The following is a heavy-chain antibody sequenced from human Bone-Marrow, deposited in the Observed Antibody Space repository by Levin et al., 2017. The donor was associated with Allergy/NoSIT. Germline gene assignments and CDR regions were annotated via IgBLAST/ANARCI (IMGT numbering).Heavy chain of an antibody. V-gene: IGHV4-39*07. CDR1: GGSISSSSYY. D-gene: IGHD6-13*01. Sequence: SETLSLTCTVSGGSISSSSYYWGWIRQPPGTGLEWIGSIYYSGSTYYNPSLKSRVTISVDTSKNQFSLKLSSVTAADTAVYYCARGKEQLVFTLPGAAPFDPWGQGTLVTVSS. CDR2: IYYSGST. CDR3: ARGKEQLVFTLPGAAPFDP. J-gene: IGHJ5*02.